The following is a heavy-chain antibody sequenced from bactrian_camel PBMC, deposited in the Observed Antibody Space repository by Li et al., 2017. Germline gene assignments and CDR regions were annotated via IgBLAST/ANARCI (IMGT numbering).Heavy chain of an antibody. V-gene: IGHV3S53*01. Sequence: VQLVESGGGSVQAGESLTLSCAASGVTTGTVCMAWFRQAVGKFREGIAHLESDGDEAYADSVKGRFTISQDVVKNLVYLQMNDLKPEDTAVYYCAAEGPSWDSDSCVNSEIGYWGQGTQVTVS. J-gene: IGHJ6*01. CDR2: LESDGDE. CDR3: AAEGPSWDSDSCVNSEIGY. CDR1: GVTTGTVC.